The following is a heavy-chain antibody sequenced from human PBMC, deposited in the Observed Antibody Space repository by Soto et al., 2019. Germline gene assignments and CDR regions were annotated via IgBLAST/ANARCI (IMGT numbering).Heavy chain of an antibody. CDR1: GFTFSSYW. J-gene: IGHJ5*02. CDR2: IKGDGNEK. CDR3: ARDKGLNWFDP. Sequence: EVQLVESGGGLVQPGGSLRLSCADSGFTFSSYWMSWVRQATGKGLEWVANIKGDGNEKYYVDTVKGRFTISRDNAKNSLYLQMNSLRAEDTAVYYCARDKGLNWFDPWGQGTLVTVSS. V-gene: IGHV3-7*01.